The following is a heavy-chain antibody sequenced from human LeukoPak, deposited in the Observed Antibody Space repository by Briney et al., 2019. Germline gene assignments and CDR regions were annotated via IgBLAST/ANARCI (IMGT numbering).Heavy chain of an antibody. V-gene: IGHV1-46*01. CDR1: GYTFTSYY. Sequence: ASVKVSCKASGYTFTSYYMHWVRQAPGQGLEWMGIINPSGGSTSYAQKFQGRVTMTRDMSTSTVYMELSSLRSEDTAVYYCARDRGRQQLVSNYFDYWGQGTLVTVSS. CDR2: INPSGGST. CDR3: ARDRGRQQLVSNYFDY. J-gene: IGHJ4*02. D-gene: IGHD6-13*01.